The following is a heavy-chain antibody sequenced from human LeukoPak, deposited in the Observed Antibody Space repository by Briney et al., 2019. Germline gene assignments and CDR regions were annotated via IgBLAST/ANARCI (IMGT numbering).Heavy chain of an antibody. D-gene: IGHD3-22*01. CDR3: ARATYDSTGVDY. V-gene: IGHV1-8*02. Sequence: GASVKVSCKASGGTFSSYAISWVRQATGQGLEWMGWMNPNSGNTGYAQKFQGRVTMTRNTSISTAYMELSSLRSEDTAVYYCARATYDSTGVDYWGQGTLVTVSS. CDR1: GGTFSSYA. CDR2: MNPNSGNT. J-gene: IGHJ4*02.